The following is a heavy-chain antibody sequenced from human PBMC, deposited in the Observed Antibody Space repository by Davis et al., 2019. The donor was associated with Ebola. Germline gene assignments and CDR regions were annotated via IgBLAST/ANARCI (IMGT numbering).Heavy chain of an antibody. Sequence: MPSETLSLTCSVSGDSISRYYWTWIRQSPGKGLEWIGYIYYGGGTKYNPSLTSRVTISSDMPKNQFSLKVTSVTAADTAVYYCARDNSPHYYYGMDVWGQGTTVTVSS. CDR3: ARDNSPHYYYGMDV. D-gene: IGHD5-18*01. CDR2: IYYGGGT. J-gene: IGHJ6*02. CDR1: GDSISRYY. V-gene: IGHV4-59*12.